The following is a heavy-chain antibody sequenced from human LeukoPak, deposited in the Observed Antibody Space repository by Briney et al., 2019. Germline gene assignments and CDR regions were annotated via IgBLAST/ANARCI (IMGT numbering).Heavy chain of an antibody. D-gene: IGHD4-23*01. CDR3: AREDYNSNFFFSLGY. CDR1: GYTFTSYG. V-gene: IGHV1-18*01. Sequence: VASVKVSCKASGYTFTSYGISWVRQAPGQGLEWMGWISAYNGNTNYAQKLQGRVTMTTDTSTSTAYMELSSLRSEDTAVYYCAREDYNSNFFFSLGYWGQGTLVTVSS. CDR2: ISAYNGNT. J-gene: IGHJ4*02.